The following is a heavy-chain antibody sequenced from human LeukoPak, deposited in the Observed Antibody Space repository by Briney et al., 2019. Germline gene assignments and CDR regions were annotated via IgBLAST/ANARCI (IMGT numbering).Heavy chain of an antibody. Sequence: PGGSLRLSCAASGFTFSSYAMSWVRQAPGKGLEGVAAISGSGGSTYYADSVKGRFTISRDNSKNTLYLQMNSLRAEDTAVYYCAKATEGIAARLFFDYWGQGTLVTVSS. CDR2: ISGSGGST. J-gene: IGHJ4*02. D-gene: IGHD6-6*01. CDR1: GFTFSSYA. V-gene: IGHV3-23*01. CDR3: AKATEGIAARLFFDY.